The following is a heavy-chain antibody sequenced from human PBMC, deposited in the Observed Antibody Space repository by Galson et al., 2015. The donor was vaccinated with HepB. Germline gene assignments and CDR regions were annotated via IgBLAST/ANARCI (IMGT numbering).Heavy chain of an antibody. CDR1: GFSLSTSGMR. D-gene: IGHD1-26*01. J-gene: IGHJ6*02. CDR3: ARTLLYYYGMDV. V-gene: IGHV2-70*04. CDR2: IDWDDDK. Sequence: PALVKPTQTLTLTCTFSGFSLSTSGMRVSWIRQPPGKALEWLARIDWDDDKFYSTSLKTRLTISKDTSKNQVVLTMTNMDPVDTATYYCARTLLYYYGMDVWGQGTTVTVSS.